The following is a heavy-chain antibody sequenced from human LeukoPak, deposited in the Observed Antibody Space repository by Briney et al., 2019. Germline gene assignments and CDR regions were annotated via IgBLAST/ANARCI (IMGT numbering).Heavy chain of an antibody. V-gene: IGHV1-18*01. CDR2: ISAYNGNT. CDR3: ARDSPTPFYYDFWSGFDY. CDR1: GYTFTSYG. J-gene: IGHJ4*02. D-gene: IGHD3-3*01. Sequence: ASVKVSCKASGYTFTSYGISWVRQAPGQGLEWMGWISAYNGNTNYAQKLQGRVTMTTDTSTSTAYMELRSLRSDDTAVYYCARDSPTPFYYDFWSGFDYWGQGTLVTVSS.